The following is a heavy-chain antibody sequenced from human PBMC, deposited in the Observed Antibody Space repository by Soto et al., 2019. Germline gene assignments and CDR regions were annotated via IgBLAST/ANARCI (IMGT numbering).Heavy chain of an antibody. J-gene: IGHJ3*01. CDR3: VKGDLDTELVNSPDAFDF. CDR2: ISYDGNNK. D-gene: IGHD5-18*01. CDR1: GFIFSDFG. V-gene: IGHV3-30*18. Sequence: GGSLRLSCEASGFIFSDFGMHWVRQAPGKGLEWVAVISYDGNNKYYAQSVKGRFTISRDNSKNTLFLNMDSLRPEDTAVNHCVKGDLDTELVNSPDAFDFCGPGPMVTVSS.